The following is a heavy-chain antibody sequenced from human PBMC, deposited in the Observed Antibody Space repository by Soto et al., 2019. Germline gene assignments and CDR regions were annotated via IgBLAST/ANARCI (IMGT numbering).Heavy chain of an antibody. J-gene: IGHJ3*02. CDR3: AALTMVRHFSDAFDI. D-gene: IGHD3-10*01. CDR2: IVVGSGNT. V-gene: IGHV1-58*01. CDR1: GFTFTSSA. Sequence: RASVKVSCKASGFTFTSSAVQWVRQARGQRLEWIGWIVVGSGNTNYAQKFQERVTITRDMSTSTAYMELSSLRSEDTAVYYCAALTMVRHFSDAFDIWGQGTMVTVSS.